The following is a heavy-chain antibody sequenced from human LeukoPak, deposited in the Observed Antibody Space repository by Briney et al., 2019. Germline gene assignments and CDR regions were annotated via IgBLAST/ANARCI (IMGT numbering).Heavy chain of an antibody. CDR3: AKDPNGDYIGTFDI. CDR1: GFIFTNYN. D-gene: IGHD4-17*01. J-gene: IGHJ3*02. Sequence: GGSLRLSCAASGFIFTNYNLNWVRQAPGKGLEWVSSISGGGGSTQYAASVQGRFIISRDNSKNALYLQMNSLRPEDTAVYYCAKDPNGDYIGTFDIWGQGTMVTVSS. CDR2: ISGGGGST. V-gene: IGHV3-23*01.